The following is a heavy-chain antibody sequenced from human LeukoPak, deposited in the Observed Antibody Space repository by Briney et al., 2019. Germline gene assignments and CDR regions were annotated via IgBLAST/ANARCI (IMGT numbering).Heavy chain of an antibody. Sequence: GGSLRLSCAASGFTFSSYSMNWVRQAPGKGLEWVSYISSSSSTIYYADSVKGRFTISRDNAKNSLYPQMNSLRDEDTAVYYCARDPGSGSYYWVRAFDIWGQGTMVTVSS. V-gene: IGHV3-48*02. CDR3: ARDPGSGSYYWVRAFDI. CDR2: ISSSSSTI. J-gene: IGHJ3*02. CDR1: GFTFSSYS. D-gene: IGHD1-26*01.